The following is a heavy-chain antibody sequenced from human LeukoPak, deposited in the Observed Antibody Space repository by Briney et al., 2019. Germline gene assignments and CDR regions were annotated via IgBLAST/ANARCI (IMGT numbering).Heavy chain of an antibody. J-gene: IGHJ4*02. D-gene: IGHD2-21*02. CDR1: GGTFSIYA. V-gene: IGHV1-18*01. Sequence: ASVKVSCKASGGTFSIYAVGWVRQAPGQGLEWMGWISTYNGNTHYAQKVQGRVTMTTDTSTSTAYMELRSLRSDDTAVYYCARYCGGDCYDIDYWGQGTLVTVSS. CDR3: ARYCGGDCYDIDY. CDR2: ISTYNGNT.